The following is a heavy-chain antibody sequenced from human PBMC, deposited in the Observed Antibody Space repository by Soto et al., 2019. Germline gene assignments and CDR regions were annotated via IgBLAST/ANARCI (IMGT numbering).Heavy chain of an antibody. J-gene: IGHJ4*02. D-gene: IGHD6-6*01. CDR3: ARLEGLATSSYYVDF. V-gene: IGHV4-39*01. CDR2: IYYLGNT. Sequence: SETLCFTCSFAGDAINSDKYHCGWITQPHGQGLQWLGRIYYLGNTDYKPSHQTRGPVSRDKPKRRFSLRLNSLTAADSAVYFCARLEGLATSSYYVDFWGQGAQVTVSS. CDR1: GDAINSDKYH.